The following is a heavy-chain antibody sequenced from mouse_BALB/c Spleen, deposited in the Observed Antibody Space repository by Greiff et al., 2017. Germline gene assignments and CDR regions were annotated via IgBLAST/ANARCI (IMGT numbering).Heavy chain of an antibody. CDR1: GFTFSSFG. Sequence: EVQLQESGGGLVQPGGSRKLSCAASGFTFSSFGMHWVRQAPEKGLEWVAYISSGSSTIYYADTVKGRFTISRDNPKNTLFLQMTSLRSEDTAMYYCARSPQTARAYFDYWGQGTTLTVSS. J-gene: IGHJ2*01. CDR3: ARSPQTARAYFDY. D-gene: IGHD3-2*01. V-gene: IGHV5-17*02. CDR2: ISSGSSTI.